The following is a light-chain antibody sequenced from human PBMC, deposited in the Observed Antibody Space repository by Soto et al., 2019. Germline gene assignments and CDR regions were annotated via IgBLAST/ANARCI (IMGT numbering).Light chain of an antibody. V-gene: IGKV3-20*01. CDR1: QSVSSY. CDR3: QQYGSSPSIT. CDR2: GAS. J-gene: IGKJ5*01. Sequence: EIVLTQSPATLSLSPGERATLSCRASQSVSSYLAWYQQKPGQAPRLLIYGASSRATGIPARFSGSGSGTDFTLTISRLEPEDFAVYYCQQYGSSPSITFGQGTRLEI.